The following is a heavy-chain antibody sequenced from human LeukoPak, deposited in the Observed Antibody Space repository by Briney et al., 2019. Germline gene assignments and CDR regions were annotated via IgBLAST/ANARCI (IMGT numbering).Heavy chain of an antibody. Sequence: PGGSLRLSCAASGFTFSSHAMSWIRQAPGKGLEWVSYISSSGSTIYYADSVKGRFTISRGNAKNSLYLQMNSLRAEDTAVYYCARDYGDHFSRADYWGQGTLVTVSS. J-gene: IGHJ4*02. D-gene: IGHD4-17*01. CDR2: ISSSGSTI. CDR3: ARDYGDHFSRADY. CDR1: GFTFSSHA. V-gene: IGHV3-11*01.